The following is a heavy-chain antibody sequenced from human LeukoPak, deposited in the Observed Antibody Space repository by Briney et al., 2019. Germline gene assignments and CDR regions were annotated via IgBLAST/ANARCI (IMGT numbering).Heavy chain of an antibody. CDR3: ATTTIRLGY. CDR2: ISNSGST. D-gene: IGHD1-26*01. J-gene: IGHJ4*02. V-gene: IGHV4-39*07. CDR1: GGSISSSSHY. Sequence: SETLSLTCTVSGGSISSSSHYWGWIRQPPGRGLEWIGSISNSGSTYYNPSLKSRVTISVDTSNNQFSLKLSSVTAADTAVYYCATTTIRLGYWGQGTLVTVSS.